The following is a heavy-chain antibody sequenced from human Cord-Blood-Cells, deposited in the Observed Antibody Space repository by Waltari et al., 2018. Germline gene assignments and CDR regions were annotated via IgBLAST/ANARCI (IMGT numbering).Heavy chain of an antibody. J-gene: IGHJ4*02. Sequence: QITLKESGPTLVKPTQTLTLTCTFSGFSLSTSGVGVGWIRQPPGKALEWLALIYWDDDKRYSQSLKSRLTITKDTSKNQVVLTMTNMDPVDTATYYCAHGGIAAAEPVFDYWGQGTLVTVSS. D-gene: IGHD6-13*01. V-gene: IGHV2-5*02. CDR2: IYWDDDK. CDR1: GFSLSTSGVG. CDR3: AHGGIAAAEPVFDY.